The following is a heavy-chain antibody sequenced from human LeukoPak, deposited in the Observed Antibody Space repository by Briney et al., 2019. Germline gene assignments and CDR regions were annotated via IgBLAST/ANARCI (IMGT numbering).Heavy chain of an antibody. V-gene: IGHV1-2*02. CDR2: INPNSGGT. Sequence: EASVKVSCKASGYTFTGYYMHWVRQAPGQGLEWMGWINPNSGGTNYAQKFQGRVTMTRDTSISTAYMELSRLRSDDTAVYYCARSPSLRIATRFDYWGQGTLVTVSS. J-gene: IGHJ4*02. CDR3: ARSPSLRIATRFDY. CDR1: GYTFTGYY. D-gene: IGHD6-6*01.